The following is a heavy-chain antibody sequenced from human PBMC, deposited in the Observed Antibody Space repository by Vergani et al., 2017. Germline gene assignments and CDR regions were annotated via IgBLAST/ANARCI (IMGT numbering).Heavy chain of an antibody. CDR2: IIPIFGTA. Sequence: VQLVESGAEVKKPGSSVKFSCKASGGTFSSYAISWVRQAPGQGLEWMGGIIPIFGTANYAQKFQGRVTITADESTRTAYMELSSLRSEDTAVYYWARPPADYGDPTSYDDMDVWGKGTTVTVSS. CDR1: GGTFSSYA. CDR3: ARPPADYGDPTSYDDMDV. J-gene: IGHJ6*03. V-gene: IGHV1-69*01. D-gene: IGHD4-17*01.